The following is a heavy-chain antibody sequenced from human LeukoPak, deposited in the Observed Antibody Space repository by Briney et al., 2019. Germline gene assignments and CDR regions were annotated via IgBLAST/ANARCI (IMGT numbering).Heavy chain of an antibody. Sequence: ASVKVSCKASGYTFTSSAITWVRQAPGQGLEWMGWISVYNGNTNYAQKLQDRVTMTTDTSTSTAYMELRSLRSDDTAVYYCARLSYDSRIYNYYYYYMDVWGKGTTVTISS. CDR3: ARLSYDSRIYNYYYYYMDV. CDR2: ISVYNGNT. CDR1: GYTFTSSA. V-gene: IGHV1-18*01. D-gene: IGHD3-22*01. J-gene: IGHJ6*03.